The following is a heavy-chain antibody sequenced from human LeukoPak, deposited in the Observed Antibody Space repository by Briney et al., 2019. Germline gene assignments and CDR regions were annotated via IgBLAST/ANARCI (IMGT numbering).Heavy chain of an antibody. CDR3: AREFDLDV. J-gene: IGHJ6*02. CDR1: EFSSSSYW. V-gene: IGHV3-7*05. Sequence: GGSLRLSCAVSEFSSSSYWMSWVRQAPGKGLEWVANIKQGGSEKYYVDSVKGRFTISRDNAKTSLYLEMNSLRAEDTAVYYCAREFDLDVWGQGTTVTVSS. CDR2: IKQGGSEK.